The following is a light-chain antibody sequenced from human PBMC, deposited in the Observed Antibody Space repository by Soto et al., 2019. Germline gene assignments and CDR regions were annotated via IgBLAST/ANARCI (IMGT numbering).Light chain of an antibody. CDR3: NSYRSSILV. V-gene: IGLV2-14*01. J-gene: IGLJ3*02. CDR2: EVS. CDR1: NSDVGGYNY. Sequence: QSALTQPASVSGSPGQSITISCTGTNSDVGGYNYVSWYQQYPGKAPKLMIYEVSNRPSGVSNRFSGSKSGNTASLTISGVQAEDEDDYYCNSYRSSILVFGGGTKLTVL.